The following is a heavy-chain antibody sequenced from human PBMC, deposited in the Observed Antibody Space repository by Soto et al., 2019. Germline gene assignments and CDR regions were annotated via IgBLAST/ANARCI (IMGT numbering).Heavy chain of an antibody. J-gene: IGHJ5*02. CDR2: ISVGSGIT. V-gene: IGHV3-23*01. CDR3: AKVKRGGVVVVSAVLVIA. CDR1: GFTFSSYA. Sequence: EVQLLESGGGLVQPGGSLRLSCAASGFTFSSYAMSWVRQAPGRGLEWVSAISVGSGITYYADSVKGRFTISRDNSKNTMYLQMNSLGAEDTAVYYCAKVKRGGVVVVSAVLVIAWGQGTLFTVSS. D-gene: IGHD2-15*01.